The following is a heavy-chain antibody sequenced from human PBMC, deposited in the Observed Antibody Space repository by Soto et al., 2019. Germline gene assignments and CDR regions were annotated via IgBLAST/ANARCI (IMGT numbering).Heavy chain of an antibody. CDR1: GFTFSSYA. J-gene: IGHJ6*02. Sequence: GGSLRLCCAASGFTFSSYAMSWVRQAPGKGLEWVSAISGSGGSTYYADSVKGRFTISRDNSKNTLYLQMNSLRAEDTPVYYCAKEGYCSSTSCYGHYYYYGMDVWGQGTTVTVSS. CDR2: ISGSGGST. CDR3: AKEGYCSSTSCYGHYYYYGMDV. V-gene: IGHV3-23*01. D-gene: IGHD2-2*01.